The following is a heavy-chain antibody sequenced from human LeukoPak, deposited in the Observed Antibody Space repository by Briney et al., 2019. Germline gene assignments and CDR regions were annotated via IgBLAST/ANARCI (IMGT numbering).Heavy chain of an antibody. CDR2: ISTSSSYI. CDR1: GFTFSSYS. J-gene: IGHJ3*02. Sequence: GVSLRLSCAASGFTFSSYSMNWVRQAPGKGLEWASSISTSSSYIYYADSVKGRFTISRDNAKNSLYLEMNSLRAEDTAVYYCARHATTVTTLSAFDIWGQGTMVTVSS. D-gene: IGHD4-17*01. CDR3: ARHATTVTTLSAFDI. V-gene: IGHV3-21*01.